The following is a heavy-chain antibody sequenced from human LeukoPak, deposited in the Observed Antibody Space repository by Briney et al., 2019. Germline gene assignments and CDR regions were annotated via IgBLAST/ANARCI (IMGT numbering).Heavy chain of an antibody. Sequence: GESLKISCQGSGYNFTDYWIAWVRQLPAKGLEWMGIIDPNDAVTRYGPSFQGHVSISADKSINTAYLKWSSLKASDTAMYFCARPNITYYYDSSGYDGFDVWGQGTMVTVSS. V-gene: IGHV5-51*01. CDR3: ARPNITYYYDSSGYDGFDV. J-gene: IGHJ3*01. D-gene: IGHD3-22*01. CDR2: IDPNDAVT. CDR1: GYNFTDYW.